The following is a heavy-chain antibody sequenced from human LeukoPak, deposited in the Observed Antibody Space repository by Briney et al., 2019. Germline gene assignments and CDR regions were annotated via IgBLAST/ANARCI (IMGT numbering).Heavy chain of an antibody. J-gene: IGHJ4*02. V-gene: IGHV3-33*01. CDR2: IWYDGSNT. CDR1: GFTFRNYG. Sequence: PGGSLRLSCAASGFTFRNYGMHWVRQEPGKGLEWVALIWYDGSNTDYAASVKGRFTIPRDNSKNTLSLQMNSLRAEDTAVYYCARDKSSTRVVPTMGYWGQGTLVTVSS. D-gene: IGHD5-12*01. CDR3: ARDKSSTRVVPTMGY.